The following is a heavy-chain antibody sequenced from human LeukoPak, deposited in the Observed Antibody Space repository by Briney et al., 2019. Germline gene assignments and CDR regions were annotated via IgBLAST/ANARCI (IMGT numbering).Heavy chain of an antibody. CDR3: AREYLVALDHDDAFDI. Sequence: PSETLSLTCTVSGYSISSGYYWGWIRQPPGKGLEWIGSIYHSGSTYYNPSLKSRVTISVDTSKNQFSLKLSSVTAADTAVYYCAREYLVALDHDDAFDIWGQGTMVTVSS. V-gene: IGHV4-38-2*02. D-gene: IGHD5-12*01. CDR2: IYHSGST. CDR1: GYSISSGYY. J-gene: IGHJ3*02.